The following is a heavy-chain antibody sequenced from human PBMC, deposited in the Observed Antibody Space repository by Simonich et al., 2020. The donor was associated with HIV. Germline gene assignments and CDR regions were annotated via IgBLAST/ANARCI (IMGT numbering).Heavy chain of an antibody. Sequence: KVSCKASGYTFTSYGISWVRQAPGQGLEWMGWISEYNGNTNYAQNLQGRVTMTTDTSTSTAYMELRSLRSDDTAVYYCARSHRYDSSSYLDYWGQGTLVTVSS. J-gene: IGHJ4*02. CDR1: GYTFTSYG. D-gene: IGHD3-22*01. CDR2: ISEYNGNT. CDR3: ARSHRYDSSSYLDY. V-gene: IGHV1-18*01.